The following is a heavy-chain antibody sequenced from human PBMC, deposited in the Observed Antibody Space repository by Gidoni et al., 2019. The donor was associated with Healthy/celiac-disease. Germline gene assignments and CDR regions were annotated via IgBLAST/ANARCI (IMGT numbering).Heavy chain of an antibody. J-gene: IGHJ5*02. CDR1: GFSLSTSGVG. CDR2: IYWDDDK. V-gene: IGHV2-5*02. Sequence: QITLKESGPTLVKPTQTLTLPCTFSGFSLSTSGVGVGWIRQPPGKALEWLALIYWDDDKRYSPSLKSRLTITKDTSKNQVVLTMTNMDPVDTATYYCAHRRSPGIAAAGGWFDPWGQGTLVTVSS. D-gene: IGHD6-13*01. CDR3: AHRRSPGIAAAGGWFDP.